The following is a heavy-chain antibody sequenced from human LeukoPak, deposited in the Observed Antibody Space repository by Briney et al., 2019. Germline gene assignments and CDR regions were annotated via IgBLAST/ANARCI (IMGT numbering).Heavy chain of an antibody. Sequence: KAGGSLRLSCAVSGFTFSSYSMNWVRQAPGKGLEWVSIISGSDGTTSYADSVKGRFTISRDNSKNTLYLQMNSLRAEDTAVYYCAKGELTVRAFDYWGQGTLVTVSS. CDR2: ISGSDGTT. V-gene: IGHV3-23*01. J-gene: IGHJ4*02. CDR1: GFTFSSYS. CDR3: AKGELTVRAFDY. D-gene: IGHD4-17*01.